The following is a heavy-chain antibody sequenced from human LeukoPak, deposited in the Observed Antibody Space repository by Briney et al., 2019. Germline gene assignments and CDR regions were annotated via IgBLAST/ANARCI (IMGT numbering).Heavy chain of an antibody. J-gene: IGHJ2*01. Sequence: SVKVSCKASGYTFTSNGISWVRQAPGQGLEWMGGIIPIFGTANYAQKFQGRVTITADKSTSTAYMELSSLRSEDTAVYYCARGYYDSSGWYFDLWGRGTLVTVSS. V-gene: IGHV1-69*06. CDR1: GYTFTSNG. D-gene: IGHD3-22*01. CDR3: ARGYYDSSGWYFDL. CDR2: IIPIFGTA.